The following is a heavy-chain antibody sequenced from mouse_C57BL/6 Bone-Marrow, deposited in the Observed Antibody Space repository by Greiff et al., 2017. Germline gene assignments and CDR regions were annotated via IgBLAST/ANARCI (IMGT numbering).Heavy chain of an antibody. D-gene: IGHD2-5*01. Sequence: EVQLQQSGPELVKPGASVKISCKASGYTFTDYYMNWVKQSHGKSLEWIGDINPNNGGTSYNQKFKGKATLTVDKSSSTAYMELRSLTSEDSAVYYGARLRAYYSNLYAMDYWGQGTSVTVSS. CDR3: ARLRAYYSNLYAMDY. CDR1: GYTFTDYY. V-gene: IGHV1-26*01. J-gene: IGHJ4*01. CDR2: INPNNGGT.